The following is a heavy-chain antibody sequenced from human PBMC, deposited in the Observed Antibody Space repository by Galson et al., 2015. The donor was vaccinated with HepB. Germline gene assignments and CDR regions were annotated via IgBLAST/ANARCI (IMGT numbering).Heavy chain of an antibody. Sequence: SLRLSCAASGFTFSNYSMNWVRQAPGKGLDWVSYINSRSSTIYYADSVKGRFTISRDNAKNSLYLQMNSLRDEDTAVYYCARDWGGRYQLLYRGAFDIWGQGTMVTVST. V-gene: IGHV3-48*02. CDR1: GFTFSNYS. J-gene: IGHJ3*02. CDR3: ARDWGGRYQLLYRGAFDI. CDR2: INSRSSTI. D-gene: IGHD2-2*02.